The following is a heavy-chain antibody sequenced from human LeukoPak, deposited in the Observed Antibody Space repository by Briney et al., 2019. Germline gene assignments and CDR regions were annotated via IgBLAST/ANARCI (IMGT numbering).Heavy chain of an antibody. V-gene: IGHV4-34*01. J-gene: IGHJ6*03. D-gene: IGHD2-15*01. CDR3: ARGRGYCSGGSCYSGYYYYYYYMDV. CDR1: GGSFSGYY. Sequence: PSETLSLTCAVYGGSFSGYYWSWIRQPPGKGLEWIGEINHSGSTNYNPSLKSRVTISVDTSKNQFSLKLSSVTAADTAVYYCARGRGYCSGGSCYSGYYYYYYYMDVWGKGTTVTISS. CDR2: INHSGST.